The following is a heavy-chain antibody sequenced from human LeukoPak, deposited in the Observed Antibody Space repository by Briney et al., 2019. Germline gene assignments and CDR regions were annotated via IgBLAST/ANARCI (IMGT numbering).Heavy chain of an antibody. V-gene: IGHV1-2*02. CDR2: VFPATGGT. J-gene: IGHJ3*01. Sequence: ASLKVSCVALGYRFTGYNLYWGPPAPQQGLGWMAWVFPATGGTNYARKCQGSVTMTRDTSIDTVNMELSRLTSDDTAEYYCARDFSSKLEWLAYVTGDDAFDVWGQGTMITVS. CDR3: ARDFSSKLEWLAYVTGDDAFDV. D-gene: IGHD3-3*01. CDR1: GYRFTGYN.